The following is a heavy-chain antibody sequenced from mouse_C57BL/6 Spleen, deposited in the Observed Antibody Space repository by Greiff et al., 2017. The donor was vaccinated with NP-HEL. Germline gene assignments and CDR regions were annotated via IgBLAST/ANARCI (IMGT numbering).Heavy chain of an antibody. D-gene: IGHD1-1*01. CDR2: IDPSDSYT. CDR3: ARSYYYGSEEGFDY. V-gene: IGHV1-59*01. Sequence: QVQLQQPGAELVRPGTSVKLSCKASGYTFTSYWMHWVKQRPGQGLEWIGVIDPSDSYTNYNQKFKGKATLTVDTSSSTAYMQLSSLTSEDSAVYYCARSYYYGSEEGFDYWGQGTTLTVSS. CDR1: GYTFTSYW. J-gene: IGHJ2*01.